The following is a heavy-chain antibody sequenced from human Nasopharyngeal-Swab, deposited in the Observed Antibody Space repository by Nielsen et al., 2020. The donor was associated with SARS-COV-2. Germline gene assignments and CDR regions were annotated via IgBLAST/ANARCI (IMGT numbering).Heavy chain of an antibody. CDR2: ISYDGSSN. CDR1: GFIFSTYA. V-gene: IGHV3-30-3*01. CDR3: ARPARRGLNWFDP. Sequence: GGSLRLSCAASGFIFSTYAMHWVRQAPGKGLEWVALISYDGSSNYYAHSVKGRFTISRDNSKNTLYLQMNSRRGEDTAVYYCARPARRGLNWFDPWGQGTLVTVSS. J-gene: IGHJ5*02. D-gene: IGHD3-22*01.